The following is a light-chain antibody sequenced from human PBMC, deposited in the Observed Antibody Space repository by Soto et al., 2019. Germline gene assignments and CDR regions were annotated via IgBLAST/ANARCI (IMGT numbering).Light chain of an antibody. V-gene: IGKV3-20*01. J-gene: IGKJ5*01. CDR3: QQYGSSPPEIT. Sequence: EKVMTQSPATLSVSPGERATLSCIASQSVSSNLAWYQQKPGQAPRLLIYGASSRATGIPDRFSGSGSGTDFTLTISRLEPEDFAVYYCQQYGSSPPEITFGQGTRLEIK. CDR1: QSVSSN. CDR2: GAS.